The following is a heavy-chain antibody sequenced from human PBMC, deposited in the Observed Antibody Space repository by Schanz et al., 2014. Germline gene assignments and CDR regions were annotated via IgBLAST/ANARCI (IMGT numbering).Heavy chain of an antibody. CDR1: GFTFSSYS. CDR3: AKAHLNPLVYAIPYFDS. Sequence: EVQLVESGGGLVQPGGSLRLSCAASGFTFSSYSMNWVRQAPGKGLEWVSYISSSSIYTNYADSVKGRFTISRDNSKNTLYLQMNSLRADDTAVYYCAKAHLNPLVYAIPYFDSWGQGTLVTVSS. D-gene: IGHD2-8*01. J-gene: IGHJ4*02. V-gene: IGHV3-48*01. CDR2: ISSSSIYT.